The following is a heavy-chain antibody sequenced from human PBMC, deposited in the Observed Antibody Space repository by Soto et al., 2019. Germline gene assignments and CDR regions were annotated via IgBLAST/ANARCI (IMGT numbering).Heavy chain of an antibody. J-gene: IGHJ4*02. D-gene: IGHD2-8*01. CDR1: GFTFNNYA. Sequence: EVQLLESGGGLVQPGGSLRLSCAASGFTFNNYAMSWVRQAPGKGLEWVSAISGSGGSTHYADSVKGRFTISRDNTKNTLFLQMNSLRAEDTAVYYCAKLASGHYCTNGVCLLYYCDYWGQGAQVTVSS. CDR2: ISGSGGST. V-gene: IGHV3-23*01. CDR3: AKLASGHYCTNGVCLLYYCDY.